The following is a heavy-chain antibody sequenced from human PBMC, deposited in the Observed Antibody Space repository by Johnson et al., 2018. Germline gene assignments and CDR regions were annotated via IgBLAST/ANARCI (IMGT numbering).Heavy chain of an antibody. V-gene: IGHV3-73*01. J-gene: IGHJ6*02. CDR2: IRSKANNYAT. CDR3: TNGGTNGYYYGMDV. D-gene: IGHD2-2*03. CDR1: GFNFSGSA. Sequence: VQLQESGGGLVQPGGSLKLSCAASGFNFSGSAMHWVRQASGKGLEWVGRIRSKANNYATAYGASVKGRFTISRDDSENTAYLQMNSLKTEDTAVYYCTNGGTNGYYYGMDVWGQGTTCTVSS.